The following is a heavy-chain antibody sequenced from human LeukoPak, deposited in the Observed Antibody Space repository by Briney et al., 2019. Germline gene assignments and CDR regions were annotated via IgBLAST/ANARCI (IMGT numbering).Heavy chain of an antibody. Sequence: SETLSLTCTVSSGSISNSGYYWGWIRQPPGKGLEWIGSIYYSGSAYYNASLKSRVTISVDTSKNQFSLKVSSVTAADTAVYFCARHRASGGATGFDYRGQGTLVTVSS. D-gene: IGHD1-26*01. CDR1: SGSISNSGYY. V-gene: IGHV4-39*01. CDR3: ARHRASGGATGFDY. J-gene: IGHJ4*02. CDR2: IYYSGSA.